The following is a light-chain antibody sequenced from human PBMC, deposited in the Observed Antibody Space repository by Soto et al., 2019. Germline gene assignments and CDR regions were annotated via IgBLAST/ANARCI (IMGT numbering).Light chain of an antibody. V-gene: IGKV3-20*01. CDR1: QSFSSSY. J-gene: IGKJ1*01. CDR2: SAS. CDR3: QQYARIPWT. Sequence: ETVMTQSPATLSVSPGERATLSCRASQSFSSSYLGWYQHKPGQAPRLIIYSASYRATGIPDRFSASGSGTKFTLTISRLEPADFAVYYCQQYARIPWTFGQGTKVDIK.